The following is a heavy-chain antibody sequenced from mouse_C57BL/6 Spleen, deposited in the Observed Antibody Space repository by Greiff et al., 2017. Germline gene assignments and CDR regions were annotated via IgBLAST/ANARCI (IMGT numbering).Heavy chain of an antibody. J-gene: IGHJ1*03. Sequence: EVMLVESGGGLVQPGGSLSLSCAASGFTFTDYYMSWVRQPPGKALEWLGFIRNKANGYTTEYSASVKGRFTISRDNSQSILYLQMNALRAEDSATYYCARSSYGSRGDWYFDVWGTGTTVTVSS. CDR3: ARSSYGSRGDWYFDV. CDR2: IRNKANGYTT. CDR1: GFTFTDYY. D-gene: IGHD1-1*01. V-gene: IGHV7-3*01.